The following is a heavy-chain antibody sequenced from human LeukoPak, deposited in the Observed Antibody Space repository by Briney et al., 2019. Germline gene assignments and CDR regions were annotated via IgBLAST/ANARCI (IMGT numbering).Heavy chain of an antibody. V-gene: IGHV3-48*03. CDR1: GFTFRSYE. J-gene: IGHJ3*02. CDR3: ARDGLSGDQAFDAFDI. D-gene: IGHD1-26*01. Sequence: GGSLRLSCAASGFTFRSYEMSWVRQAPGKGLEWIAYIRSSGSNMYYADSVRGRFSISRDNAKGSLYLQMNSLRAEDTAIYYCARDGLSGDQAFDAFDIWGQGTMVTVSS. CDR2: IRSSGSNM.